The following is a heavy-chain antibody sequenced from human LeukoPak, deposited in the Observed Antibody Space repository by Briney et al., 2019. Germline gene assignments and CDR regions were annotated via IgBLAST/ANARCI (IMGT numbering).Heavy chain of an antibody. V-gene: IGHV4-59*01. CDR1: GGSISSYY. J-gene: IGHJ4*02. CDR3: AEGVVAALDFDY. D-gene: IGHD2-15*01. Sequence: SETLSLTCTVSGGSISSYYWSWIRQPPGKGLEWIGYIYYSGSTNYNPSLKSRVTISVDTSKNQFSLKLSSVTAADTAVYYCAEGVVAALDFDYWGQGTLVTVSS. CDR2: IYYSGST.